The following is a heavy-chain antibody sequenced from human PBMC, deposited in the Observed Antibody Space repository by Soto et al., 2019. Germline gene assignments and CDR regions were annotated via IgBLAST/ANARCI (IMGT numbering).Heavy chain of an antibody. Sequence: QVQLVQSASEVMKPGASVKVSCKASGYTFIRYGITWVRQAPGQRLEWMGWISPYNDQTIYAQKLQGRVTMTADTSTRTVYRQLRSLKSDDTAVYYCAGGGYYDNVWGKLSHYGLDVWGQGTSVTVSS. CDR2: ISPYNDQT. J-gene: IGHJ6*02. CDR3: AGGGYYDNVWGKLSHYGLDV. V-gene: IGHV1-18*01. CDR1: GYTFIRYG. D-gene: IGHD3-16*01.